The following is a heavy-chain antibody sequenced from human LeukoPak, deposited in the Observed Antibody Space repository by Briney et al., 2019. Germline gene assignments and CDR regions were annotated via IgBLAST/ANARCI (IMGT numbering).Heavy chain of an antibody. V-gene: IGHV3-23*01. Sequence: GGSLRLSCAASGFTFRNYAMTWVRQAPGKGLEWVSVIGANGADTYYSDSVKGRFTVSRDNSQNTLFLHMSSLRAEDTAVYFCARRPRDTSGYYLGAFHDWGQGTTVTVSS. CDR1: GFTFRNYA. J-gene: IGHJ3*01. CDR3: ARRPRDTSGYYLGAFHD. D-gene: IGHD3-22*01. CDR2: IGANGADT.